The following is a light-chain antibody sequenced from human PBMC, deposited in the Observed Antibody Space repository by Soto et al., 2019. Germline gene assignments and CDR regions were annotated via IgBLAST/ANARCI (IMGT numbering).Light chain of an antibody. J-gene: IGKJ5*01. CDR3: QQNNNWPPT. CDR1: QSVSSN. Sequence: EIVMTQSPDTLSVSPGERATLSCRASQSVSSNLAWYQQKPGQAPRLLIYGASTRATGIPARFSGSRSGTEFTLTISSLQSEDFAVYYCQQNNNWPPTFGQGTRLEIK. V-gene: IGKV3-15*01. CDR2: GAS.